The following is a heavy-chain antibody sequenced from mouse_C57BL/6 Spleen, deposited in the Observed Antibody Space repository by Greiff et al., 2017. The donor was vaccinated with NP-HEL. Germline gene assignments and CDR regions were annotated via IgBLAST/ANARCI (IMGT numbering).Heavy chain of an antibody. Sequence: VQLKESGPGLVKPSQSLSLTCSVTGYSITSGYYWNWIRQFPGNKLEWMGYISYDGSNNYNPSLKNRISITRDTSKNQFFLKLNSVTTEDTATYYCARCLYYGSWYYFDYWGQGTTLTVSS. V-gene: IGHV3-6*01. J-gene: IGHJ2*01. CDR2: ISYDGSN. CDR1: GYSITSGYY. D-gene: IGHD1-1*01. CDR3: ARCLYYGSWYYFDY.